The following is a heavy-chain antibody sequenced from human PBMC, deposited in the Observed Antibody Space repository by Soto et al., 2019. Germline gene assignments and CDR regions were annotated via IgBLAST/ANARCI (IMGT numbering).Heavy chain of an antibody. J-gene: IGHJ6*03. V-gene: IGHV3-53*04. CDR3: ARASYSYGYYYMDV. Sequence: GGSLRLSCAASGFTVSSNYMSWVRQAPGKGLEWVSVIYSGGSTYYADSVKGRFTISRHNSKNTLYLQMNSLRAEDTAVYYCARASYSYGYYYMDVWGKGTTVTVSS. CDR2: IYSGGST. D-gene: IGHD5-18*01. CDR1: GFTVSSNY.